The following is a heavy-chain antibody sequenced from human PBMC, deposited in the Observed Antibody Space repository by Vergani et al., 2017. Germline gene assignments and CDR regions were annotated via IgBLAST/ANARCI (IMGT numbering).Heavy chain of an antibody. V-gene: IGHV3-33*06. CDR3: AKDIVVVPAAPRDAFDI. Sequence: QVQLVESGGGVVQPGRSLRLSCAASGFTFSSYGMHWVRQAPGKGLEWVAVIWYDGSNKYYADSVKGRFTISRDNSKNTLYLQMNSLRAEDTAVYYCAKDIVVVPAAPRDAFDIWGQGTMVTVSS. CDR2: IWYDGSNK. CDR1: GFTFSSYG. D-gene: IGHD2-2*01. J-gene: IGHJ3*02.